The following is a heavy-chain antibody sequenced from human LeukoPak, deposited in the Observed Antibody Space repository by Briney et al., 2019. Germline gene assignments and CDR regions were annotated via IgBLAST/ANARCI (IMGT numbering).Heavy chain of an antibody. CDR3: ARPGLYCSGGSCYPFEN. V-gene: IGHV3-48*01. CDR2: ISSSSSTI. J-gene: IGHJ4*02. CDR1: EFTFSSYN. D-gene: IGHD2-15*01. Sequence: PGGSLRLSCAASEFTFSSYNMNWVRQAPGKGLEWVSYISSSSSTIYYADSVKGRFTISRDNAKNSLYLQMNSLRVEDTAVYFCARPGLYCSGGSCYPFENWGQGNLVTVSS.